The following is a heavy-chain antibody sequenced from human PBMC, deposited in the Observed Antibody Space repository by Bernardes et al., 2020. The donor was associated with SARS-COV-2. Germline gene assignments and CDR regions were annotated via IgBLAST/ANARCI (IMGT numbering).Heavy chain of an antibody. D-gene: IGHD7-27*01. J-gene: IGHJ4*02. V-gene: IGHV1-58*01. CDR2: IVVGGDDT. CDR1: DFTFSSSA. Sequence: SVKVSCKASDFTFSSSAVQWVRQARGQRPEWIGWIVVGGDDTNYAQKFQERVAITWDMSRTTAYMELNSLTSEDTAVYYCAAGPNWFDYWRQRTLVTVSS. CDR3: AAGPNWFDY.